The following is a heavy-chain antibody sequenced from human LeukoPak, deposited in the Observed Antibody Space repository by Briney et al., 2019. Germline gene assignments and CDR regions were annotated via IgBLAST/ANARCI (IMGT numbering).Heavy chain of an antibody. CDR1: GFXFSSYA. Sequence: GGSLRLSCSASGFXFSSYAINWVRQAPGKGLEWVSVISGSGDSTYYADSVKGRFTISRDNSKNTLYLQMNSLRGEDTAVYYCAKAPLWATFDYWGQGTLVTVSS. CDR3: AKAPLWATFDY. V-gene: IGHV3-23*01. J-gene: IGHJ4*02. D-gene: IGHD3-10*01. CDR2: ISGSGDST.